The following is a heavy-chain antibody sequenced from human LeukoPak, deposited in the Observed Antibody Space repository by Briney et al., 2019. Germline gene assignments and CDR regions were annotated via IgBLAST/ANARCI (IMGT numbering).Heavy chain of an antibody. CDR3: ADPPVGY. CDR1: GFTFSKFW. CDR2: IKQDGSEK. V-gene: IGHV3-7*01. D-gene: IGHD2-2*01. Sequence: GGSLRLSCAASGFTFSKFWMTWVRQAPGKGLEWLANIKQDGSEKNYVDSVKGRFTISRDNAKNSLFLQMNSLRDEDTAVYYCADPPVGYWGQGTLVTVSS. J-gene: IGHJ4*02.